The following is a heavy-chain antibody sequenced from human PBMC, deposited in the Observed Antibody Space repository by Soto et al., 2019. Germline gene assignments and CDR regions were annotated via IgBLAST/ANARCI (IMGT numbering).Heavy chain of an antibody. D-gene: IGHD4-4*01. CDR1: GFTFSSYS. CDR2: ISGSGNYT. CDR3: AREGINNYNEYYFDS. Sequence: GFLRLSCAASGFTFSSYSMNWVRQAPGKGLEWVSSISGSGNYTHYADLLRGRFTISRDNAKTSLYLQMNSLRAEDTAVYYCAREGINNYNEYYFDSWGQGTVVTVS. V-gene: IGHV3-21*01. J-gene: IGHJ4*02.